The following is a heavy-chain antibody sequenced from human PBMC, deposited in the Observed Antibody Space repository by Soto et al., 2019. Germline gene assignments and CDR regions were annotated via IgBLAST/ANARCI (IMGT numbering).Heavy chain of an antibody. V-gene: IGHV1-2*02. CDR1: GYTFTGYY. J-gene: IGHJ6*02. D-gene: IGHD6-19*01. CDR3: ARDTAVAVIKRASYYYGMDV. Sequence: ASVKVSCKASGYTFTGYYMHWVRQAPGQGLEWMGWINPNSGGTNYAQKFQGRVTMTRDTSISTAYMELSRLRSDDTAVYYCARDTAVAVIKRASYYYGMDVWGQGTTVTVSS. CDR2: INPNSGGT.